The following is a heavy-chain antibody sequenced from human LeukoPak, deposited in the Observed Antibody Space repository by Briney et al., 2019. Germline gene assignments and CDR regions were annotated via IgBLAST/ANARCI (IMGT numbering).Heavy chain of an antibody. CDR3: AKILGESPRWFDP. CDR2: ISYDGSNK. Sequence: GGSLRLSCAASGFTFSSYAMHWVRQAPGKGLEWVAVISYDGSNKYYADSVKGRFTISRGNAKNMLYLQMNSLRADDTAVYYCAKILGESPRWFDPWGQGTLVTVSS. CDR1: GFTFSSYA. J-gene: IGHJ5*02. V-gene: IGHV3-30-3*02. D-gene: IGHD3-10*01.